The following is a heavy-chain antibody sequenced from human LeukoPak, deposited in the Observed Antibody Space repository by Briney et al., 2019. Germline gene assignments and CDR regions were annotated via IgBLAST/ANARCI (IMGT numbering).Heavy chain of an antibody. V-gene: IGHV3-48*01. D-gene: IGHD7-27*01. CDR3: VRDHHWGFDS. Sequence: GGSLRLSCAASGFTFTSYSMNWVRQAPGKGLEWVSYISSRPSTIYYADSVKGRFTISRDDDKNSLYLQMNSLRAEDTAIYYCVRDHHWGFDSWGQGTQVTVSS. J-gene: IGHJ4*02. CDR2: ISSRPSTI. CDR1: GFTFTSYS.